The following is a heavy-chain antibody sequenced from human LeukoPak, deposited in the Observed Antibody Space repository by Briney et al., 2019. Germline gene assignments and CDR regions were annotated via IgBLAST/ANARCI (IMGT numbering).Heavy chain of an antibody. CDR1: GYTFTIYD. D-gene: IGHD3-22*01. V-gene: IGHV1-8*01. Sequence: ASVKVSCKASGYTFTIYDISWVRQATGQGLEWMGWMNPNSGETGYARKFQGRVTMTRNTSISTAYMELSSLRSEDTAVYYCARGAVNYYDSSGVYYFDSWAQGTLVTVSS. CDR2: MNPNSGET. J-gene: IGHJ4*02. CDR3: ARGAVNYYDSSGVYYFDS.